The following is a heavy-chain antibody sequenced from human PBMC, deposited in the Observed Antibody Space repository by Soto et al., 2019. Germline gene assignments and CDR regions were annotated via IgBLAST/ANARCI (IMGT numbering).Heavy chain of an antibody. CDR3: ARGRWLQLPTY. CDR2: IYYTGST. D-gene: IGHD5-12*01. CDR1: GGSISTDF. Sequence: QVQLQESGPGLVKPSETLSLTCTVSGGSISTDFWSWIRQPPDKGLQWIGSIYYTGSTNYNPSLDRXGTXSXVTSKNQGSLRLTSVTAADTAVYYCARGRWLQLPTYWGQGTLVTVSS. V-gene: IGHV4-59*01. J-gene: IGHJ4*02.